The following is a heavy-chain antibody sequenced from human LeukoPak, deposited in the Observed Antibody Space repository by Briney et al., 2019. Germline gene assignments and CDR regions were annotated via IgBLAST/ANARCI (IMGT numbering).Heavy chain of an antibody. CDR3: ARVKSLRRGSGSYPEYYFDY. J-gene: IGHJ4*02. CDR2: ISWNSGSI. Sequence: PGGSLRLSCAASGFTFDDYAMHWVRQAPGKGLEWVSGISWNSGSIGYADSVKGRFTISRDNAKNSLYLQMNGLRAEDTALYYCARVKSLRRGSGSYPEYYFDYWGQGTLVTVSS. V-gene: IGHV3-9*01. CDR1: GFTFDDYA. D-gene: IGHD3-10*01.